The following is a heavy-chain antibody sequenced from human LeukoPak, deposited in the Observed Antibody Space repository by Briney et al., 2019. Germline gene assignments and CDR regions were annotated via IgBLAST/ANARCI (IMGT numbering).Heavy chain of an antibody. J-gene: IGHJ4*02. V-gene: IGHV4-39*01. CDR3: ASRPPYCGGDCYPYYFDY. D-gene: IGHD2-21*02. CDR1: GGSISSSSYY. CDR2: IYYSGST. Sequence: SETLSLTCTVSGGSISSSSYYWGWIRQPPGKGLEWIGSIYYSGSTYYNPSLKSRVTISVDTSKNQFSLKLSSVTAADTAVYYCASRPPYCGGDCYPYYFDYWGQGTLVTVSS.